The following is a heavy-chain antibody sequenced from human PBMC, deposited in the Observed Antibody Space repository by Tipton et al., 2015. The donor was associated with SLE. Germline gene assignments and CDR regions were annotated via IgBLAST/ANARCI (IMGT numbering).Heavy chain of an antibody. Sequence: TLSLTCAVSGGSISSGGYSWSWIRQPPGKGLEWIGYIYHSGSTYYNPSLKSRVTISVDTSKNQFSLKLSSVTAAGTAVYYCAKDRTWGWPDFDYWGQGTLVTVSS. D-gene: IGHD7-27*01. CDR2: IYHSGST. V-gene: IGHV4-30-2*01. CDR3: AKDRTWGWPDFDY. J-gene: IGHJ4*02. CDR1: GGSISSGGYS.